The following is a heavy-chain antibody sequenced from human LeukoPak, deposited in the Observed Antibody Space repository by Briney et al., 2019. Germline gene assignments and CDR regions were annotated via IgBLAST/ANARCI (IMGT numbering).Heavy chain of an antibody. V-gene: IGHV1-69*13. CDR1: GGTFSSYA. D-gene: IGHD5-18*01. CDR2: IIPIFGTA. CDR3: ARWGLGYSYGQALFDY. J-gene: IGHJ4*02. Sequence: GASVKVSCXASGGTFSSYAISWVRQAPGQGLEWMGGIIPIFGTANYAQKFQGRVTITADESTSTAYMELSSLRSEDTAVYYCARWGLGYSYGQALFDYWGQGTLVTVSS.